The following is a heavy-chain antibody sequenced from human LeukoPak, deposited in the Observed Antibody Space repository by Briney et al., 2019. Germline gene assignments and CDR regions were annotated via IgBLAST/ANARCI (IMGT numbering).Heavy chain of an antibody. CDR3: ARDRGYGDYDFDY. CDR2: INPRGGST. D-gene: IGHD4-17*01. J-gene: IGHJ4*02. V-gene: IGHV1-46*01. CDR1: GYTFTSHF. Sequence: GASVKVSCKASGYTFTSHFMHWVRQAPGQGLDWMGIINPRGGSTSYTQKFQGRVTMTRDTSISTAYMELSRLRSDDTAVYYCARDRGYGDYDFDYWGQGTLVTVSS.